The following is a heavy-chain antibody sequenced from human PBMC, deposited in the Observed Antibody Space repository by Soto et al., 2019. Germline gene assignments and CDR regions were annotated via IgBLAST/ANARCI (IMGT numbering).Heavy chain of an antibody. Sequence: GESLKISCKGSAYIFTRNWIGWVRQMPGKGLEWMGIIYPADSDTRYSPSFQGQVTMSADRSISTAYLQWSSLKASDTGIYYCARLLGSSSLYFYGLDVWGQGTTVTLAS. CDR3: ARLLGSSSLYFYGLDV. V-gene: IGHV5-51*01. CDR1: AYIFTRNW. D-gene: IGHD6-6*01. J-gene: IGHJ6*02. CDR2: IYPADSDT.